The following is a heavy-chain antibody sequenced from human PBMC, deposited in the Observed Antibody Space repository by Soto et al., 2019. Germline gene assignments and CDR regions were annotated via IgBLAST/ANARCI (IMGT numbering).Heavy chain of an antibody. J-gene: IGHJ4*02. CDR1: GFTVSSNY. Sequence: VQLVESGGGLVQPGGSLRLSCAASGFTVSSNYMSWVRQAPGKGLEWVSVIYSGGSTYYADSVKGRFTISRDNSKNTLYLQMNSLRAEDTAVYYCARDARYCSGGSCYRVVDYWGQGTLVTVSS. V-gene: IGHV3-66*01. D-gene: IGHD2-15*01. CDR2: IYSGGST. CDR3: ARDARYCSGGSCYRVVDY.